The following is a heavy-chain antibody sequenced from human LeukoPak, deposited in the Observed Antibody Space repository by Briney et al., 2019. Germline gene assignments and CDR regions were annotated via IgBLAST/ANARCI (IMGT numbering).Heavy chain of an antibody. Sequence: ASVKVSCKASGYTFSDLYIHWVRQAPGQGLEWMGWINPDGGGIEFEQKFQDRVTVTRDTSTSTAFLEISRLTFDDTAVYYCARPPTREAEGFDIWGQGTMVTVSS. J-gene: IGHJ3*02. CDR2: INPDGGGI. D-gene: IGHD1-26*01. CDR3: ARPPTREAEGFDI. V-gene: IGHV1-2*02. CDR1: GYTFSDLY.